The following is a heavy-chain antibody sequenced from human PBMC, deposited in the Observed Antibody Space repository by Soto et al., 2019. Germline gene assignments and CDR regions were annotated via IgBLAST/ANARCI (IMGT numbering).Heavy chain of an antibody. Sequence: GASVKVSCKASGYTFSTYYMHWVRQAPGQGYEWMGIINPSGGSTTYAQKFQGRVTMTRDTSTTTVYMELSSLKSEDTAVYYCARYGYNGDYFDYCGQGTLVTGSS. J-gene: IGHJ4*02. V-gene: IGHV1-46*01. CDR1: GYTFSTYY. CDR3: ARYGYNGDYFDY. CDR2: INPSGGST. D-gene: IGHD5-12*01.